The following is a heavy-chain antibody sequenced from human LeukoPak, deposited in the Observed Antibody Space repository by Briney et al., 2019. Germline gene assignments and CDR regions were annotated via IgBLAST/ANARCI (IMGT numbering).Heavy chain of an antibody. V-gene: IGHV4-39*01. D-gene: IGHD6-19*01. CDR1: GGSTSSSSYY. Sequence: SETLSLTCTVSGGSTSSSSYYWGWIRQPPRKGLEWIGSIYYSGSTYYNPSLKIRVTISVDTSKNQFSLKLSSVTAADTAVYYCVQQWLVGTPYWGQGTLVTVSS. CDR2: IYYSGST. J-gene: IGHJ4*02. CDR3: VQQWLVGTPY.